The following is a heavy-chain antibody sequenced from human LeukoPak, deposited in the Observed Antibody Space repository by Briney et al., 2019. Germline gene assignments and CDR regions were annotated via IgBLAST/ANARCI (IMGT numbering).Heavy chain of an antibody. CDR1: GFTFSSYA. J-gene: IGHJ3*02. Sequence: GGSLRLSCAASGFTFSSYAMHWVRQAPGKGLEWVAVISYDGSNKYYADSVKGRFTISRDNSKNTLYLQMNSLRAEDTAVYYCVYSYHDAFDIWGQGTMVTVSS. CDR2: ISYDGSNK. V-gene: IGHV3-30-3*01. D-gene: IGHD5-18*01. CDR3: VYSYHDAFDI.